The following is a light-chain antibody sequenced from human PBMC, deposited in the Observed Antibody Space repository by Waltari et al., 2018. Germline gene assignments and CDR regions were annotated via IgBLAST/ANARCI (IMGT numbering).Light chain of an antibody. Sequence: QLVLTQSPSASASLGASVKLTCTLSSGHSSNIIAWHQQQPEKGPRHLMKVNSDGSYSKGDGMPDACSGSSAGAERYLTISSLQSEDEADYCCQTGGHGTWVFGGGTKLTDL. J-gene: IGLJ3*02. V-gene: IGLV4-69*01. CDR1: SGHSSNI. CDR2: VNSDGSY. CDR3: QTGGHGTWV.